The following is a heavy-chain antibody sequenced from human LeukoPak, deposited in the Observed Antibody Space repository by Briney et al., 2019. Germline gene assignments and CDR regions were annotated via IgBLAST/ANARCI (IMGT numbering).Heavy chain of an antibody. CDR2: MNPNSGNT. CDR3: ARRRMSGDNWFDP. D-gene: IGHD2-15*01. J-gene: IGHJ5*02. Sequence: ASVKVSCKASRYTFTSYDINWVRQATGQGLEWMGWMNPNSGNTGYAQKFQGRVTMTRNTSISTAYMELSSLRSEDTAVYYCARRRMSGDNWFDPWGQGTLVTVSS. V-gene: IGHV1-8*01. CDR1: RYTFTSYD.